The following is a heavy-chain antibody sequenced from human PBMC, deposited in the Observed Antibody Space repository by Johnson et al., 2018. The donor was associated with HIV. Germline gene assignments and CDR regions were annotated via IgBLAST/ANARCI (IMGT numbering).Heavy chain of an antibody. J-gene: IGHJ3*02. V-gene: IGHV3-33*01. CDR3: ARKKSCSSTSCYWDDAFDI. Sequence: QVQLVESGGGVVQPGKSLRLSCAASGFTFSSYGMHWVRQAAGKGLEWVALIWYDGSNKYYADSVKGRFTISRDNSKNTLYLQMNSLRAGDTAVYYCARKKSCSSTSCYWDDAFDIWGQGTMVTVSS. CDR1: GFTFSSYG. D-gene: IGHD2-2*01. CDR2: IWYDGSNK.